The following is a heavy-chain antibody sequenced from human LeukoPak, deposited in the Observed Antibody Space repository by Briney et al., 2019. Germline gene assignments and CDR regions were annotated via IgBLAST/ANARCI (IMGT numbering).Heavy chain of an antibody. CDR1: GFTFSSYG. J-gene: IGHJ4*02. Sequence: GGSLRLSCAASGFTFSSYGMHWVRQAPGEGLEWVAVISYDGSNKYYADSVKGRFTISRDNSKNTLYLQMNSLRAEDTAVYYCAKGSLGGSWYKFLIDYWGQGTLVTVSS. D-gene: IGHD6-13*01. CDR2: ISYDGSNK. CDR3: AKGSLGGSWYKFLIDY. V-gene: IGHV3-30*18.